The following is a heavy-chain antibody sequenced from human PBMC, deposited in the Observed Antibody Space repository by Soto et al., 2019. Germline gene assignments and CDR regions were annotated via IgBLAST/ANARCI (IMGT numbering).Heavy chain of an antibody. CDR1: GYNFATYW. CDR2: IYPGNSDA. V-gene: IGHV5-51*01. J-gene: IGHJ5*02. CDR3: ARHGFYGDYASNYFDP. Sequence: GESLKISCQASGYNFATYWIAWVRQMPGKGLEYMGIIYPGNSDARYSPSFQGQVTFSADKSISTAYLHWSSLKASDTAMYYCARHGFYGDYASNYFDPWGQGTLVTVSS. D-gene: IGHD4-17*01.